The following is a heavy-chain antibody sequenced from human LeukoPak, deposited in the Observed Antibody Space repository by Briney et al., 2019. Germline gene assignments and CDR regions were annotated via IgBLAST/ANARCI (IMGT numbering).Heavy chain of an antibody. CDR1: GGTFSSYA. D-gene: IGHD1-14*01. V-gene: IGHV1-69*06. J-gene: IGHJ4*02. CDR2: IIPIFGTA. Sequence: SVKVSCKASGGTFSSYAISWVRQAPGQGLEWMGGIIPIFGTANYAQKFQGRVTITADKSASTAYMELSSLRSEDTAVYYCARDLSPNPGDYWGQGTLVTVSS. CDR3: ARDLSPNPGDY.